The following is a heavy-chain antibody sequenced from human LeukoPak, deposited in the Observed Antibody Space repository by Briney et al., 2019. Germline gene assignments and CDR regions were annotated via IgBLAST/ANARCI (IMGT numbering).Heavy chain of an antibody. CDR2: RSSGGSAI. CDR3: VRDPSVAGDDY. V-gene: IGHV3-48*03. J-gene: IGHJ4*02. D-gene: IGHD6-19*01. CDR1: GFTFSSYE. Sequence: PGGSLRLSCAASGFTFSSYEMNWVRQAPGKGLEWVSYRSSGGSAIYYADSVKGRFTISRDNAKNSLYLQMNSLRAEDTAVYYCVRDPSVAGDDYWGQGTLVTVSS.